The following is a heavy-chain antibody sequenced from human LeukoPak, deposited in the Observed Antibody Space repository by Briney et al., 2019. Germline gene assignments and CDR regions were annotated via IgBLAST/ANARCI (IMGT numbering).Heavy chain of an antibody. J-gene: IGHJ6*03. Sequence: ASVKDSCKASGYSFSSYNMNWVRQAPGQGLEWMGWINTNTGNPRYAQGFTGRFVFSLDTSVSTAYLQISSLKAEDTAMYYCARVGYPVYYYYMDVWGKGTTVTVSS. CDR3: ARVGYPVYYYYMDV. V-gene: IGHV7-4-1*02. D-gene: IGHD6-13*01. CDR1: GYSFSSYN. CDR2: INTNTGNP.